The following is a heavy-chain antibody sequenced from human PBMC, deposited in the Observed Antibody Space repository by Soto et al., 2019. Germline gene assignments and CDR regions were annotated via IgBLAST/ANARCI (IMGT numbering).Heavy chain of an antibody. CDR3: TRNSEYSSSSSDY. Sequence: GGSLRLSCAASGFTFSGSAMHWVRQASGKGLEWVDRIRSKANSYATAYAASVKGRFTISRDDSKNTAYLQMNSLKTEDMAVYYCTRNSEYSSSSSDYWGQGTLVTVSS. CDR1: GFTFSGSA. CDR2: IRSKANSYAT. V-gene: IGHV3-73*01. J-gene: IGHJ4*02. D-gene: IGHD6-6*01.